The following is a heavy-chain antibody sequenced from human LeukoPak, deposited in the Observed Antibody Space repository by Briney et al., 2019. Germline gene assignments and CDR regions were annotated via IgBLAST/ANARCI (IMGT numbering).Heavy chain of an antibody. CDR1: GFTFSSYS. CDR2: IRSSSSTI. D-gene: IGHD3-3*01. Sequence: GGSLRLSCAASGFTFSSYSMNWVRQAPGKGLEWVSYIRSSSSTIYYADSVKGRFTISRDNAKNSLFLQMNSQRDEDTAVYYCARDLRYGMDVWGQGTTVTVSS. J-gene: IGHJ6*02. CDR3: ARDLRYGMDV. V-gene: IGHV3-48*02.